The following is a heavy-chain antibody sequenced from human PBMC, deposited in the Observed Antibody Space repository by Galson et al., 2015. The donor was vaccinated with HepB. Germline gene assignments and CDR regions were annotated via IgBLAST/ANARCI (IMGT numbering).Heavy chain of an antibody. D-gene: IGHD2-2*01. J-gene: IGHJ2*01. Sequence: SLRLSCAASGFTFDDYAMHWVRQVSGKGLEWVSGISFNSGSIDYADSVEGRFTISRDNAKNSLYLQMNSLRPEDTALYHCAKDTTLVVVPTGYFDLWGRGTLVTVST. CDR1: GFTFDDYA. V-gene: IGHV3-9*01. CDR3: AKDTTLVVVPTGYFDL. CDR2: ISFNSGSI.